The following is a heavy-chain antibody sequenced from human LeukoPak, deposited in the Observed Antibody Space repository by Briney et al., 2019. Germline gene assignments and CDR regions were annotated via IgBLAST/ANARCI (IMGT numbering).Heavy chain of an antibody. CDR2: ISAYNGNT. D-gene: IGHD3-3*01. CDR3: ARRITYYDFWSGYMGFDP. J-gene: IGHJ5*02. V-gene: IGHV1-18*01. CDR1: GYTFTSYG. Sequence: GASVKVSCKASGYTFTSYGISWVRQAPGQGLEWMGWISAYNGNTNYAQKLQGRVTMTTDTSTSTAHMELRSLRSDDTAVYYCARRITYYDFWSGYMGFDPWGQGTLVTVSS.